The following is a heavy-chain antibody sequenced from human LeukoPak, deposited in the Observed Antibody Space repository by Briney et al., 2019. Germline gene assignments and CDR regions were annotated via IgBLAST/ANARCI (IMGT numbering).Heavy chain of an antibody. V-gene: IGHV3-74*03. Sequence: PGGSLRLSCAASGFTFSSHWMHWVRQVPGKGLVWVSRINGDGRRITYADSVKGRFTISRDNSKSTVYLQMNSLRVEDTAVYYCAKRRSGSGWRPPPFDSWGQGTLVTVSS. CDR1: GFTFSSHW. CDR2: INGDGRRI. J-gene: IGHJ4*02. CDR3: AKRRSGSGWRPPPFDS. D-gene: IGHD6-19*01.